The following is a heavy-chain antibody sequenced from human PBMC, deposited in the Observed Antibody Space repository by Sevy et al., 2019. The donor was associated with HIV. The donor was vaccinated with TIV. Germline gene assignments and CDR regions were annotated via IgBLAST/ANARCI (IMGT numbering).Heavy chain of an antibody. CDR2: TRNKADGYTT. CDR1: GFTFSDHY. Sequence: GGSLRLSCIASGFTFSDHYMEWVRQAPGKGLEWVGRTRNKADGYTTEYAASVKGRFTISRDESKNSLYVQMNSLKAEDTAIYYCATHAGIAAAGRVFDYWGQGTLVTVSS. J-gene: IGHJ4*02. D-gene: IGHD6-13*01. V-gene: IGHV3-72*01. CDR3: ATHAGIAAAGRVFDY.